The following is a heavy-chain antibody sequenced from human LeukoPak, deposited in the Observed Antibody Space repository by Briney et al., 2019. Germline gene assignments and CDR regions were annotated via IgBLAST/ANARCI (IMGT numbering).Heavy chain of an antibody. CDR3: ARDRSLDRDN. CDR1: GGSISRSSYY. J-gene: IGHJ4*02. V-gene: IGHV4-39*02. CDR2: IYYSGST. Sequence: PSETLSLTCTVSGGSISRSSYYWGWIRQPPGKGLEWIASIYYSGSTYYNPSLNSRVTISVDTSKNQLSLKLSSVTATDTAVYYCARDRSLDRDNWGQGTLVTVSS.